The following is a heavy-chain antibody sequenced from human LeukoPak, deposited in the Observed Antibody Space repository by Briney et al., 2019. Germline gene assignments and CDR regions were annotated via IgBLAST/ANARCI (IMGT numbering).Heavy chain of an antibody. CDR2: ISGSGGST. Sequence: PGGSLRLPCAASGFTFSSYAMSWVRQAPGKGLEWVSAISGSGGSTYYADSVKGRFTISRDNSKNTLYLQMNSLRAEDTAVYYCAKDRITMVRGVTYGMDVWGQGTTVTVSS. V-gene: IGHV3-23*01. CDR1: GFTFSSYA. D-gene: IGHD3-10*01. CDR3: AKDRITMVRGVTYGMDV. J-gene: IGHJ6*02.